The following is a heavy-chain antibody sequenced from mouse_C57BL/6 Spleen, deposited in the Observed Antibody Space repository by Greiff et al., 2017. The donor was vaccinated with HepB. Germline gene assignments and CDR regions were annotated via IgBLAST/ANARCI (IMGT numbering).Heavy chain of an antibody. CDR2: IYPSDSET. D-gene: IGHD1-1*01. CDR3: ARRPHYYGTLDY. Sequence: VKLQQPGAELVRPGSSVKLSCKASGYTFTSYWMDWVKQRPGQGLEWIGNIYPSDSETHYNQKFKDKATLTVDKSSSTAYMQLSSLTSEDSAVYYCARRPHYYGTLDYWGQGTTLTVSS. J-gene: IGHJ2*01. CDR1: GYTFTSYW. V-gene: IGHV1-61*01.